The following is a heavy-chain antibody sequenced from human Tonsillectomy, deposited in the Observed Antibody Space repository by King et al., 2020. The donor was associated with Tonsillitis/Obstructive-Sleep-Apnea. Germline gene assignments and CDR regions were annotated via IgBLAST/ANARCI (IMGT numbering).Heavy chain of an antibody. CDR2: ITPDGSGT. CDR3: ARDEVYGSGSFGL. V-gene: IGHV3-74*01. CDR1: GFTFSNHW. Sequence: VQLVESGGGLVQPGGSLRLSCTASGFTFSNHWMHWVRQVPGKGLEWVSHITPDGSGTSYADSVKGRFTISRDNAKNTLYLQMNSPRDEDTAVYYCARDEVYGSGSFGLWGQGTLVTVSS. J-gene: IGHJ4*02. D-gene: IGHD3-10*01.